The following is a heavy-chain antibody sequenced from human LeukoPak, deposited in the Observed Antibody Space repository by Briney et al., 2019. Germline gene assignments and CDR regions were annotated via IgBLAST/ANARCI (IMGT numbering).Heavy chain of an antibody. CDR3: ARWSGVVGTARGWYFDL. Sequence: PSETLSLTCAVSGDSISSSNWWSWVRQPPEKGLEWIGEIYHSGSANYNPSLKSRATISVDKSKNQFSLKLNSVTAADTAVYYCARWSGVVGTARGWYFDLWGRGTLVTVSS. J-gene: IGHJ2*01. CDR1: GDSISSSNW. V-gene: IGHV4-4*02. D-gene: IGHD1-26*01. CDR2: IYHSGSA.